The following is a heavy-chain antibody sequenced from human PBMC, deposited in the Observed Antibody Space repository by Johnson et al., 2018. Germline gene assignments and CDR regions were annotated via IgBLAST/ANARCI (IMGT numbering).Heavy chain of an antibody. CDR1: GFTFSTYG. J-gene: IGHJ6*03. V-gene: IGHV3-30*18. Sequence: QVQLVQSGGGVVQPGRSLTLSCAASGFTFSTYGMHWVRQAPGRGLEWVAVISHDGTEKFYTDSVKGRFTISRENSKNTLYLQVNSLGADDTAVYFCAKKVRFHNRGFYYYMDVWGKGTTVTVSS. D-gene: IGHD3-10*01. CDR2: ISHDGTEK. CDR3: AKKVRFHNRGFYYYMDV.